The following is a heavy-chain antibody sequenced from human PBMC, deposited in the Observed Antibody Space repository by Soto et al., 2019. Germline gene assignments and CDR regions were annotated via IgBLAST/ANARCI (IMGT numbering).Heavy chain of an antibody. J-gene: IGHJ4*01. Sequence: SVKVSCKASGGTFSSYAISWVRQAPGQGLEWMGGIIPIFGTANYAQKFQGRVTITADESTSTAYMELSSLRSEDTAVYYCARDFHLYGWLRGFDYWGHGTLVTVS. CDR3: ARDFHLYGWLRGFDY. D-gene: IGHD5-12*01. CDR2: IIPIFGTA. CDR1: GGTFSSYA. V-gene: IGHV1-69*13.